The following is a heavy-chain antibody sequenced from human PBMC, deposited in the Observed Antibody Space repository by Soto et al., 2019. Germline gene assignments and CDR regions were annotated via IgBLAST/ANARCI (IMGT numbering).Heavy chain of an antibody. V-gene: IGHV4-30-4*01. Sequence: SETLSLTCTVSGGSISSGDYYWSWIRQPPGKGLEWIGYIYYSGSTYYNPSLKSRVTISVDTSKNQFSLKLSSVTAADTAVYYCARDLGYRYSYGLIDYWGQGTRGTVS. CDR2: IYYSGST. CDR3: ARDLGYRYSYGLIDY. CDR1: GGSISSGDYY. D-gene: IGHD5-18*01. J-gene: IGHJ4*02.